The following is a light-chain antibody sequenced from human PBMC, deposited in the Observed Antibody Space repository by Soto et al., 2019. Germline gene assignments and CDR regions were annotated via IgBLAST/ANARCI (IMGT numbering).Light chain of an antibody. J-gene: IGKJ1*01. Sequence: EIVLTQSPGTLSLSPGERGTLSCRASQNLGTLYLAWFQQKSGQAPRRLIYSASRRATGIPDRFPGSGSGTDFTLTINRVEPEDFAVYFCQQYAGSPRAFGQGTKVEIK. CDR1: QNLGTLY. CDR3: QQYAGSPRA. CDR2: SAS. V-gene: IGKV3-20*01.